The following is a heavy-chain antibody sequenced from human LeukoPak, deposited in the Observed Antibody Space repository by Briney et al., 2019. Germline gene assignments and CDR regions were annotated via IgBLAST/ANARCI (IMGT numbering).Heavy chain of an antibody. CDR3: ARLGARYCSSTSCLDV. CDR1: GYTFTGYY. D-gene: IGHD2-2*01. Sequence: GASVKVSCKASGYTFTGYYMHWVRQAPGQGLEWMGWINPNSGGTNYAQKFQGRVTMTRDTSISTAYMELSRLRSDDTAVYYCARLGARYCSSTSCLDVWGKGTTVTVSS. V-gene: IGHV1-2*02. J-gene: IGHJ6*04. CDR2: INPNSGGT.